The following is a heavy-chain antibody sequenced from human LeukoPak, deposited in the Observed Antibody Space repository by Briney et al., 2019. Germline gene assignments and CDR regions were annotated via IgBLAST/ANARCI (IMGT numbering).Heavy chain of an antibody. Sequence: NSSETLSLTCTVSGGSINSGNHYWGWIRQSPGKGLEWIGNIYYSGSTYYNPSLKSRVTTSVDTSKNQFSLKLSSVTAADTAVYYCARSGGSTGGQGTLVTVSS. CDR1: GGSINSGNHY. CDR3: ARSGGST. V-gene: IGHV4-39*07. CDR2: IYYSGST. D-gene: IGHD2-2*01. J-gene: IGHJ4*02.